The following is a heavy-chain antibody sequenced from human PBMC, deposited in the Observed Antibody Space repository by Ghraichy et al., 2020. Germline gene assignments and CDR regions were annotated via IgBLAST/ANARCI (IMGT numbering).Heavy chain of an antibody. J-gene: IGHJ6*02. CDR2: IYHRGST. CDR3: ARTSSSWYTSYYGMDI. V-gene: IGHV4-4*02. CDR1: GGSISSSKW. D-gene: IGHD6-13*01. Sequence: SETLSLTCAVSGGSISSSKWWSWVRQPPGKGLEWIGEIYHRGSTSYNPSLKSRVTISVDKSKNQFSLKLTSVTAADTAVYYCARTSSSWYTSYYGMDIWGQGTTVTVSS.